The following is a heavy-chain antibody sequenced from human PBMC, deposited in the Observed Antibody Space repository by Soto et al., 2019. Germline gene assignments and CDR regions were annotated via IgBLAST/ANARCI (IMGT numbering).Heavy chain of an antibody. Sequence: QVQLVESGGGVVQPGRSLRLSCAASGFTFSSYVMHWVRQAPGKGLEWVAVISYDGSNKYYADSVKGRFTISRDNSKNTLYLEMNSLRAEYTAVYYCAKGTVGSYYYYYGMDVWGQGTTVTVSS. CDR1: GFTFSSYV. J-gene: IGHJ6*02. CDR3: AKGTVGSYYYYYGMDV. CDR2: ISYDGSNK. D-gene: IGHD1-26*01. V-gene: IGHV3-30*18.